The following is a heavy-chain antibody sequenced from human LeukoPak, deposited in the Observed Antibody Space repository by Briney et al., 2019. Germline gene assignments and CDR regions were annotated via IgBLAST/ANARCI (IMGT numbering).Heavy chain of an antibody. CDR3: ARVVVVAATGFDY. V-gene: IGHV1-2*02. Sequence: ASVKVSCKASGYTFTGYYMHWVRQAPGQGLEWMGWINLNSGGTNYAQKFQGRVTMTRDTSISTAYMELSRLRSDDTAVYYCARVVVVAATGFDYWGQGTLVTVSS. CDR2: INLNSGGT. D-gene: IGHD2-15*01. CDR1: GYTFTGYY. J-gene: IGHJ4*02.